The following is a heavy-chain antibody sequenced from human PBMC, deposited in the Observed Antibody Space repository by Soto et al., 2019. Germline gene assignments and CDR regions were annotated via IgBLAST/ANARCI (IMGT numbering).Heavy chain of an antibody. D-gene: IGHD4-17*01. V-gene: IGHV3-7*01. Sequence: GGSLRLSCAASGFTFSSYWMSWVRQAPGKGLEWVANIKQDGSEKYYVDSVKGRFTISRDNAKNSLYLQINSLRAEDTAVYYCARRLHPYGDYSFYDYWGQGTLVTVSS. CDR2: IKQDGSEK. J-gene: IGHJ4*02. CDR1: GFTFSSYW. CDR3: ARRLHPYGDYSFYDY.